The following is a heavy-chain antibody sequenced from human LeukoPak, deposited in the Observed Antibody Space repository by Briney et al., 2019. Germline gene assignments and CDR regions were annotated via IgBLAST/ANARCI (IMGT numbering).Heavy chain of an antibody. Sequence: GGSLRLSCAASGFTFSRYAMSWVRQAPGKGLEWVSIISESGGSTYYADSVKGRFTISRDNSKNTLYLQMNSLRAEDTAVYYCAKFVNYGNYYYYYYMDVWGKGTTVTVSS. V-gene: IGHV3-23*01. CDR3: AKFVNYGNYYYYYYMDV. CDR1: GFTFSRYA. D-gene: IGHD3-10*01. CDR2: ISESGGST. J-gene: IGHJ6*03.